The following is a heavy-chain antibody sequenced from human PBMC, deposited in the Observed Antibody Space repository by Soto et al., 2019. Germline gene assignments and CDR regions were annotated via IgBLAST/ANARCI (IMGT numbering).Heavy chain of an antibody. CDR2: ISSSSSYI. J-gene: IGHJ6*02. Sequence: GGSLRLSCAASGFTFSSYSMNWVRQAPGKGLEWVSSISSSSSYIYYADSVKGRFAISRDNAKNSLYLQMNSLRAEDTAVCYCARLEVTTVNPYYYYGMDVWGQGTTVTVSS. CDR1: GFTFSSYS. V-gene: IGHV3-21*01. CDR3: ARLEVTTVNPYYYYGMDV. D-gene: IGHD4-17*01.